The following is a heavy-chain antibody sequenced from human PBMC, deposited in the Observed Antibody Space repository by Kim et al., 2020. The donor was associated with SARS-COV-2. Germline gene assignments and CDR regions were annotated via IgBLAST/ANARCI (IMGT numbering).Heavy chain of an antibody. J-gene: IGHJ4*02. V-gene: IGHV4-34*01. CDR3: ARISYYGSGSYRYGANY. Sequence: SETLSLTCAVYGGSFSGYYWSWIRQPPGKGLEWIGEINHSGSTNYNPSLKSRVTISVDTSKNQFSLKLSSVTAADTAVYYCARISYYGSGSYRYGANYWGQGTLVTVSS. D-gene: IGHD3-10*01. CDR1: GGSFSGYY. CDR2: INHSGST.